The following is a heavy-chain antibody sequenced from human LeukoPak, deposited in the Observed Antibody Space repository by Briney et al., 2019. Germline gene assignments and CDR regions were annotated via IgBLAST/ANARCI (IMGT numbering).Heavy chain of an antibody. D-gene: IGHD1-26*01. CDR2: INPNRGGT. J-gene: IGHJ5*02. V-gene: IGHV1-2*02. CDR3: ARVRREWELRWFDP. Sequence: ASVKVSCKASGGTFSNYAISWVRQAPGQGLEWMGWINPNRGGTNYAQKFQGRVTMTRDTSISTAYMELSRLRSDDTAVYYCARVRREWELRWFDPWGQGTLVTVSS. CDR1: GGTFSNYA.